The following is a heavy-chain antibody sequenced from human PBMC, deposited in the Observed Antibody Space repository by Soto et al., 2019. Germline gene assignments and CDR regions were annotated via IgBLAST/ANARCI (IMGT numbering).Heavy chain of an antibody. V-gene: IGHV4-59*01. CDR1: GGSISSYY. J-gene: IGHJ6*02. Sequence: SETLSLTCTVSGGSISSYYWSWIRQPPGKGLEWIGYIYYSGSTNYNPSLKSRVTISVDTSKNQFSLKLSSVTAADTAVYYCARDMVSSGWGHYYYYGMDVWGQGTTVTVSS. D-gene: IGHD6-19*01. CDR2: IYYSGST. CDR3: ARDMVSSGWGHYYYYGMDV.